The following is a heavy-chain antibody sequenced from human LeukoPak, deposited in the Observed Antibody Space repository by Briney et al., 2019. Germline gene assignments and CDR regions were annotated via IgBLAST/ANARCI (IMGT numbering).Heavy chain of an antibody. J-gene: IGHJ5*02. D-gene: IGHD6-19*01. CDR2: ISSSSSTI. V-gene: IGHV3-48*01. CDR1: GFTFSSYS. Sequence: GGSLRLSCAASGFTFSSYSMNWVRQAPGKGLEWVSYISSSSSTIYYADSVKGRFTISRDNAKNSLYLQMNSLRAEDTAVYYCARGVAVAGTRWFDPWGQGTLVTVSS. CDR3: ARGVAVAGTRWFDP.